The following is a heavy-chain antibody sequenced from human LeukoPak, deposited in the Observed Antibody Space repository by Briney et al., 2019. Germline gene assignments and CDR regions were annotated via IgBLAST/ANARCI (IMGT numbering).Heavy chain of an antibody. V-gene: IGHV4-34*01. CDR3: ASVRRGFGESSKYYAYYYMGV. J-gene: IGHJ6*03. CDR2: INHSGST. Sequence: SETLSLTCAVYGGSFSGYYWSWIRQPPGKGLEWIGEINHSGSTNYNPSLKSRVTISLDTSKNQFSLKLTSVTAADTTVYYCASVRRGFGESSKYYAYYYMGVWGKGTTVTISS. D-gene: IGHD3-10*01. CDR1: GGSFSGYY.